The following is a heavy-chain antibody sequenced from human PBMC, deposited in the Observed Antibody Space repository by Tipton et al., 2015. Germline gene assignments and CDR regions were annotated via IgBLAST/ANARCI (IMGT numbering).Heavy chain of an antibody. D-gene: IGHD4-17*01. CDR1: GGSISSYY. CDR3: ARHTVTTEFDVFDI. CDR2: IYYSGST. Sequence: TLSLTCTVSGGSISSYYWSWIRQSPGKGLEWIGYIYYSGSTNYNPSLKSRVTTSVDTSKNQFSLRLSSVTAADTAVYYCARHTVTTEFDVFDIWGQGTRVTVSS. J-gene: IGHJ3*02. V-gene: IGHV4-59*01.